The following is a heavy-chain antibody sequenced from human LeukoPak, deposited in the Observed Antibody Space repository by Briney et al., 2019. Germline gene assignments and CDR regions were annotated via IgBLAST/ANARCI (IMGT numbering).Heavy chain of an antibody. V-gene: IGHV1-69*06. CDR2: IIPIFGTA. Sequence: GASVKVSCKASGGTFSSYAISWVRQAPGQGLEWMGGIIPIFGTANYAQKFQGRVTITADKSTSTAYMELSSLRSEDTAVYYCAGVARYGDYVAYWGQGTLVTVSS. D-gene: IGHD4-17*01. CDR1: GGTFSSYA. J-gene: IGHJ4*02. CDR3: AGVARYGDYVAY.